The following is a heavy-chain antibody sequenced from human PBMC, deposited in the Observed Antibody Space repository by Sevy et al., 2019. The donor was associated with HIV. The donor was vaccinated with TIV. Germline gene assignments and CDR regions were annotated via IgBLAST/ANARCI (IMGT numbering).Heavy chain of an antibody. CDR2: ISYDGSNK. D-gene: IGHD3-10*01. CDR3: ARDGFGEKRVDY. Sequence: GGSLRLSCAASGFTFSHYAIHWVRQAPGKGLEWVAIISYDGSNKYFADSVKGRFTISRDNSKNMLYLQMNSLRAGDTAVYYCARDGFGEKRVDYWGQGTLVTVCS. J-gene: IGHJ4*02. CDR1: GFTFSHYA. V-gene: IGHV3-30-3*01.